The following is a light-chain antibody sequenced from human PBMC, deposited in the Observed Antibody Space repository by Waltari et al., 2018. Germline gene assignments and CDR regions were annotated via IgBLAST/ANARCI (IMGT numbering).Light chain of an antibody. V-gene: IGKV3-20*01. CDR2: GTS. Sequence: SANQRGTSISLSWYQQKLGQAPRLLSYGTSSRATGTPDRFSGSGSGTDFTLTISRLEPEDVAVYYCQQYDGEVVTFGGGTKVEI. J-gene: IGKJ4*01. CDR3: QQYDGEVVT. CDR1: QRGTSIS.